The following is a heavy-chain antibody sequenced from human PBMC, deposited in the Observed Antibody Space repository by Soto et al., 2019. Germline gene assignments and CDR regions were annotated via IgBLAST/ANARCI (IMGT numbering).Heavy chain of an antibody. CDR1: GGSISSGDYY. V-gene: IGHV4-30-4*01. Sequence: PSETLSLTCTVSGGSISSGDYYWSWIRQPPGKGLEWIGYINYSGSTYYNPSLKSRVTISVDTSKNQFSLKLSSVTAADTAVYYCARELRLAAILYYFDYWGQGTLVTVSS. CDR3: ARELRLAAILYYFDY. CDR2: INYSGST. D-gene: IGHD2-2*02. J-gene: IGHJ4*02.